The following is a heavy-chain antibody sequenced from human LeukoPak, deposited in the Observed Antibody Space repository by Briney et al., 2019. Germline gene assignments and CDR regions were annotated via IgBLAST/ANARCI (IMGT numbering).Heavy chain of an antibody. Sequence: GGSLRLSCAASGFTFSSYGMHWVREAPGKGLEGVAVISYDGSNKYYADSVKGRFTISRDNSKNTLYLQMNSLRAEDTAVYYCAKVGRGIVGDIDYWGQGTVLTVS. J-gene: IGHJ4*02. CDR3: AKVGRGIVGDIDY. CDR2: ISYDGSNK. V-gene: IGHV3-30*18. D-gene: IGHD3-22*01. CDR1: GFTFSSYG.